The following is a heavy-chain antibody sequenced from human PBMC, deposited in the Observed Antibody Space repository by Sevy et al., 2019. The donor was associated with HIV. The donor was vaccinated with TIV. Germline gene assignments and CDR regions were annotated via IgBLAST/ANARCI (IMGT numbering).Heavy chain of an antibody. CDR1: EFSFSSYI. D-gene: IGHD5-18*01. CDR2: ISSSSSTM. V-gene: IGHV3-48*01. CDR3: ARTKSNTAMVSSDY. J-gene: IGHJ4*02. Sequence: GGSLRLSCAASEFSFSSYIMNWVRQAPGQGLEWVSYISSSSSTMYYADSVKGRFTISRDNAKNSLYLQMNTLRAEDTAVYYCARTKSNTAMVSSDYWGQGTLVTVSS.